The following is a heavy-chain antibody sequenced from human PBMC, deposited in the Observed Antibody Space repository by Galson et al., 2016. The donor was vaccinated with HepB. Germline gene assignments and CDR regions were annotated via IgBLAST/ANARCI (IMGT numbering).Heavy chain of an antibody. J-gene: IGHJ4*02. CDR2: INPSGGST. Sequence: SVKVSCKASGYTFSTYGMSWVRQAPGQGLEWMGVINPSGGSTKDAQKFQGRVTMTRDTSTSTVYMELSSLRSEDTAVYFCARGGYYDSSGSLRYWGQGTLVTVSS. V-gene: IGHV1-46*01. D-gene: IGHD3-22*01. CDR1: GYTFSTYG. CDR3: ARGGYYDSSGSLRY.